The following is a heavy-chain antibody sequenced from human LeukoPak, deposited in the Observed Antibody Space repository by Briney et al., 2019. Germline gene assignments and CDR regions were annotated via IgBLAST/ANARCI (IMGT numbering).Heavy chain of an antibody. CDR1: GYTFTGYY. CDR2: INPNSGGT. Sequence: SVKVSCKASGYTFTGYYMHWVRQAPGQGLEWMGWINPNSGGTNYAQKFQGRVTMTRDTSISTAYMELSRLRSDDTAVYYCAREYLLAVVGTIWATDAFDIWGQGTMVTVSS. D-gene: IGHD6-19*01. J-gene: IGHJ3*02. CDR3: AREYLLAVVGTIWATDAFDI. V-gene: IGHV1-2*02.